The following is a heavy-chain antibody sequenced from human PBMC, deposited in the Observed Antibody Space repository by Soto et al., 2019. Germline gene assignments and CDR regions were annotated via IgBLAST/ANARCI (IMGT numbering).Heavy chain of an antibody. V-gene: IGHV3-23*01. J-gene: IGHJ6*02. CDR2: VSAGGDMT. Sequence: DVQLLESGGHLVQPGGSLRLSCAASGFTFSSYAMSWVRQAPGKGLEWVSSVSAGGDMTYYSDSVKGRFTISRDNSNNALFLQMNSLRIEDTALYYCARGDRGGSGCPASYYYSGLDVWGQGTTVTVS. CDR1: GFTFSSYA. CDR3: ARGDRGGSGCPASYYYSGLDV. D-gene: IGHD3-10*01.